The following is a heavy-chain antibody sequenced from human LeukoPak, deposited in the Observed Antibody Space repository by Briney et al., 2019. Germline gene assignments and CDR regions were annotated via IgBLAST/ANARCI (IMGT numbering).Heavy chain of an antibody. Sequence: PGESLQISCQGSGYTFPRYWIGWVRPMPGKGLEWMGIIYAAGSDTRYSPSLQGQVTISVNKSIDTAYLQWSSLKASDTAMYYCALAVDGNYFFDYWGQGTLATVSS. CDR1: GYTFPRYW. CDR3: ALAVDGNYFFDY. D-gene: IGHD6-13*01. J-gene: IGHJ4*02. CDR2: IYAAGSDT. V-gene: IGHV5-51*01.